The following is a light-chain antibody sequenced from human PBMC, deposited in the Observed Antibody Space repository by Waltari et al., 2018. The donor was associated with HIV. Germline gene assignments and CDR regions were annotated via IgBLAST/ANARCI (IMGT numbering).Light chain of an antibody. CDR2: EVS. CDR3: SSYTGSSTLV. Sequence: QSALTQPPSASGSPGQSVTISCTGTSSDVGGYNYVSWYQQHPGKAPKLMIYEVSKRPSGVPNRFSGSKSGNTASLTVSGLQAEDEADYYCSSYTGSSTLVFGGGTKLTVV. J-gene: IGLJ3*02. CDR1: SSDVGGYNY. V-gene: IGLV2-8*01.